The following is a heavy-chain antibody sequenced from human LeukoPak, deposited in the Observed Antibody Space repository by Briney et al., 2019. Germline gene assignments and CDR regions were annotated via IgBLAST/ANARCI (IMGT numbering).Heavy chain of an antibody. CDR3: ARGRRGNYFQDY. Sequence: SETLSLTCPVSGASIRSDTYYWAWIRQPPGKGLEWIGSLWSGTTTYYNPSLTSRVTIAVDTSKDQFSLILPSVTAADTAVYYCARGRRGNYFQDYWGQGTLVTVSS. D-gene: IGHD1-26*01. V-gene: IGHV4-39*07. CDR1: GASIRSDTYY. J-gene: IGHJ4*02. CDR2: LWSGTTT.